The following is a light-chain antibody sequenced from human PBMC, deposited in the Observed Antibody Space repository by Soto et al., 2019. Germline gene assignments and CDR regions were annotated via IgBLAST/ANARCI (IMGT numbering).Light chain of an antibody. CDR1: SSNIGSNY. CDR2: SNN. V-gene: IGLV1-47*02. Sequence: QSVLTQPPSASGTPGQRVTISCSGSSSNIGSNYVYWYQQLPGTAPKLLIYSNNQRPSGVPDRFSGSKSGTSASRAISGLRSEDEADYYCAAWDDSLSGFLFGGGTKLTV. CDR3: AAWDDSLSGFL. J-gene: IGLJ3*02.